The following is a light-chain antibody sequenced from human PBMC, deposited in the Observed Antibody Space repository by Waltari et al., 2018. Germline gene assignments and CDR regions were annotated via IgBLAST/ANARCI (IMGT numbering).Light chain of an antibody. J-gene: IGLJ3*02. CDR1: SSNIGTTY. CDR2: RND. CDR3: ATWDDSLSGRM. Sequence: QAVLTQPPSASGTPGQRVTISCSGGSSNIGTTYVYWYQQLPGTAPELLTYRNDPRPAGVPDRVTGSTTGTSASLAISGLRTEDEDDYYCATWDDSLSGRMFGGGTKLTVL. V-gene: IGLV1-47*01.